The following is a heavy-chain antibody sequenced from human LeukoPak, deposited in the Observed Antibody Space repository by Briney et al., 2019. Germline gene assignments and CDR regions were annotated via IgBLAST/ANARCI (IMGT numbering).Heavy chain of an antibody. CDR2: IKGKTDGGTT. CDR1: GFTFSNAW. D-gene: IGHD6-13*01. CDR3: TTPGEQQLPEDWFDP. Sequence: KPGGSLRLSCAASGFTFSNAWMSWVRQAPGKGLEWVGRIKGKTDGGTTDYAAPVKGRFTISRDDSKNTLYLQMNSLKTEDTAVYYCTTPGEQQLPEDWFDPWGQGTLVTVSS. V-gene: IGHV3-15*01. J-gene: IGHJ5*02.